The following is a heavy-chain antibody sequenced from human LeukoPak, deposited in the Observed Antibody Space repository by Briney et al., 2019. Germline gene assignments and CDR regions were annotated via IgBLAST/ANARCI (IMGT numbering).Heavy chain of an antibody. CDR2: ISHTSEYT. D-gene: IGHD3-10*01. CDR3: AKGSSAGRPYYFDY. CDR1: GFTFSSYT. V-gene: IGHV3-23*01. J-gene: IGHJ4*02. Sequence: GGSLRLSCAASGFTFSSYTMSWVRQAPGKGLEWVAAISHTSEYTYHADSVKGRFTISRDNSKNTLYLQMNSLRAEDTAMYYCAKGSSAGRPYYFDYWGQGTLVTVSS.